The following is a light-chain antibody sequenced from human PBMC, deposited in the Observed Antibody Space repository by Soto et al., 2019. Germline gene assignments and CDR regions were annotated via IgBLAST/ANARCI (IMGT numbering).Light chain of an antibody. J-gene: IGKJ2*01. CDR1: QKISTY. V-gene: IGKV1-39*01. CDR3: QQTDSSPYT. CDR2: SAS. Sequence: DIQMTQSPSTLSASVGDSVTITCRASQKISTYLSWFKQRPGRAPDLLIFSASILHSGVPSRFSGSGSATHFTPAITGLQPEDFATYSCQQTDSSPYTFGQGTKLEI.